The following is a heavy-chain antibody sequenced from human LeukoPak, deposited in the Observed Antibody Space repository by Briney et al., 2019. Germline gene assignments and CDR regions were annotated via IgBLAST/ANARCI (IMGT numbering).Heavy chain of an antibody. Sequence: ASVKVSCKASGYTFTSYGISWVRQAPGQGLEWMGWISAYNGNTNYAQKLQGRVTMTTDTSTSTAYMELRRLRSDDTAVYYCARALGTMVRGVITGDYYYMDVWGKGTTVTVSS. V-gene: IGHV1-18*01. J-gene: IGHJ6*03. D-gene: IGHD3-10*01. CDR3: ARALGTMVRGVITGDYYYMDV. CDR2: ISAYNGNT. CDR1: GYTFTSYG.